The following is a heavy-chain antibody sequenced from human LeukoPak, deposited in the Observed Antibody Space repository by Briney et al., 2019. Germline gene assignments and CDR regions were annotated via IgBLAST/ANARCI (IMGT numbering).Heavy chain of an antibody. CDR1: GFTFSSYG. D-gene: IGHD5-12*01. Sequence: GRSLRLSRAASGFTFSSYGMHWVRQAPGKGLEWVAVIWYDGSNKYYADSVKGRFTISRDNSKNTLYLQMNSLRAEDTAVYYCARDRRVAPITAAGGIDYWGQGTLVTVSS. V-gene: IGHV3-33*01. J-gene: IGHJ4*02. CDR3: ARDRRVAPITAAGGIDY. CDR2: IWYDGSNK.